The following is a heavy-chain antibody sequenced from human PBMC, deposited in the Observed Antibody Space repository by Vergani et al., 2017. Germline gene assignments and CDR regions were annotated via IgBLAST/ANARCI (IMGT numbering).Heavy chain of an antibody. CDR3: AKGDSSSVGGHFDY. J-gene: IGHJ4*02. CDR1: GFTFDDYA. V-gene: IGHV3-9*01. D-gene: IGHD6-6*01. CDR2: ISWNSGSI. Sequence: EVQLLESGGGLVQPGRSLRLSCAASGFTFDDYAMHWVRQAPGKGLEWVSGISWNSGSIGYADSVKGRFTISRDNAKNSLYLQMNSLRAEDTALYYCAKGDSSSVGGHFDYWGQGTLVTVSS.